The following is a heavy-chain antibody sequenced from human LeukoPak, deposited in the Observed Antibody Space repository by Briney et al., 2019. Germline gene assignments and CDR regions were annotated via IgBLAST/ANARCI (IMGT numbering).Heavy chain of an antibody. CDR1: GFTFSSYA. CDR2: ISSSSSYI. V-gene: IGHV3-21*04. J-gene: IGHJ3*02. CDR3: ARDCSGGSCYQGAFDI. Sequence: GGSLRLSCAASGFTFSSYAMSWVRQAPGKGLEWVSSISSSSSYIYYADSVKGRFTISRDNAKNSLYLQMNSLRAEDTAVYYCARDCSGGSCYQGAFDIWGQGTMVTVSS. D-gene: IGHD2-15*01.